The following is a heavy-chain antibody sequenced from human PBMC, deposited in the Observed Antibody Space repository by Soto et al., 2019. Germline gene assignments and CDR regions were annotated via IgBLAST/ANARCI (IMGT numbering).Heavy chain of an antibody. Sequence: KPSETLSLTCTVSGGSISSSSYYWGWIRQPPGKGLEWIGSIYYSGSTYYKPSLKSRVTISVDTSKNQLSLKLSSVTAAYTAVYYCASLGRYSYGIDYWGQGTLVTVSS. D-gene: IGHD5-18*01. V-gene: IGHV4-39*01. CDR1: GGSISSSSYY. J-gene: IGHJ4*02. CDR2: IYYSGST. CDR3: ASLGRYSYGIDY.